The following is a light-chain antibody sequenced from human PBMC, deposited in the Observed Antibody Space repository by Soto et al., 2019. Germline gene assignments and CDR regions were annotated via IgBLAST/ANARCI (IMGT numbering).Light chain of an antibody. Sequence: EIVMTQSPATLSVSPGERATLSCRASQSLSSNLAWYQQKPGQAPRLLIYAASTRATGIPATFSGSGSGTEFTLTISSLQSEDFAVYYCQQYDNWPWTFGQGTKVDIK. J-gene: IGKJ1*01. CDR3: QQYDNWPWT. V-gene: IGKV3-15*01. CDR1: QSLSSN. CDR2: AAS.